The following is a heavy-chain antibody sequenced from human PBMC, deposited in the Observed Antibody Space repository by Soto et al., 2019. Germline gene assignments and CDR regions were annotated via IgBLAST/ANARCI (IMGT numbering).Heavy chain of an antibody. V-gene: IGHV3-23*01. Sequence: GGSLRLSCAASGFTFSSYAMSWVRQAPGKGLEWVSGIGGSGGSTYYADSVKGRFTISRDNSRNTLYLQMNSLRAEDTAAYYCAKEDIVVVTATPYLDYWGQGTLVTVSS. CDR2: IGGSGGST. D-gene: IGHD2-21*02. CDR1: GFTFSSYA. CDR3: AKEDIVVVTATPYLDY. J-gene: IGHJ4*02.